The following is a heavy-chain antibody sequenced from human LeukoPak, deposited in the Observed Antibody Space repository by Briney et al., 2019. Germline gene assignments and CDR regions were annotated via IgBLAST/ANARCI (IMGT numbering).Heavy chain of an antibody. CDR1: GFTFSSYW. J-gene: IGHJ4*02. V-gene: IGHV3-7*01. Sequence: PGGSLRLSCAASGFTFSSYWMSWVRQAPGKGLEWVANIKQDGSEKYYVDSVKGRFTISRDNAKNSLYLQMSSLRAEDTAVYYCARDSIFVGGYDLFDYWGQGTLVTVSS. CDR3: ARDSIFVGGYDLFDY. CDR2: IKQDGSEK. D-gene: IGHD5-12*01.